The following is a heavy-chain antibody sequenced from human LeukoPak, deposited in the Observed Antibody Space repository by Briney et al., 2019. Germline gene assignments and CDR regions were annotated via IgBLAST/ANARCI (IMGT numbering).Heavy chain of an antibody. J-gene: IGHJ4*02. Sequence: GGSLRLSFAASGFTFSNYGIHRVRQAPGKGLEWVAFVQYDGNKKYYADSVKGRFTISRDSSMNTVFLQMNSLRAEDTALYYCAKDRLAVSGDFDYWGQGTLVIVSS. CDR2: VQYDGNKK. D-gene: IGHD6-19*01. CDR3: AKDRLAVSGDFDY. V-gene: IGHV3-30*02. CDR1: GFTFSNYG.